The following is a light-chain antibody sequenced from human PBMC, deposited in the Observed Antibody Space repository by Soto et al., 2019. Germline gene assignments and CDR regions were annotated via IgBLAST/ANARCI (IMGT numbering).Light chain of an antibody. CDR1: SSDVGGYNY. V-gene: IGLV2-14*01. CDR3: SSYTSTSTPVV. CDR2: EVS. Sequence: QSVLTQPASVSGSPGQSITISCTGTSSDVGGYNYVSWYQQHPGKAPKLMIYEVSNRPSGVSNRFSGSKSGNTASLTISGLQAEDEADYYCSSYTSTSTPVVFGGRTKLTVL. J-gene: IGLJ2*01.